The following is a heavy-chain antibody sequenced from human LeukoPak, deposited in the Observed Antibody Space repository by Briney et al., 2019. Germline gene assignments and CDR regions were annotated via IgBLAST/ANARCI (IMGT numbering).Heavy chain of an antibody. CDR3: ARDLGQYYDTSDNWFDP. Sequence: GGSLRLSCAASGFTFADYAMHWVRQTPGKGLEWVSGISWNSGNIDYADSVKGRFTISRDNAKNSLYLQMNSLRAEDTAVYYCARDLGQYYDTSDNWFDPWGQGTLVTVSS. J-gene: IGHJ5*02. CDR1: GFTFADYA. V-gene: IGHV3-9*01. D-gene: IGHD3-22*01. CDR2: ISWNSGNI.